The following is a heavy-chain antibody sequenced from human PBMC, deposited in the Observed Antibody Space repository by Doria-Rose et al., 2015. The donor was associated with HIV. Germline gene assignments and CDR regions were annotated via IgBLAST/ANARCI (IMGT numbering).Heavy chain of an antibody. Sequence: QITLKESGPALVKPTETLTPTRTVSGVSLSSPGMGVSWIRQPPGKALEWLANSVSDDERSYQTSLKSRLTISRGTPKSQVVLTMTDMDPVDTATYYCARIKSSRWYHKYYFDFWGQGTLVIVSA. V-gene: IGHV2-26*01. D-gene: IGHD6-13*01. J-gene: IGHJ4*02. CDR1: GVSLSSPGMG. CDR3: ARIKSSRWYHKYYFDF. CDR2: SVSDDER.